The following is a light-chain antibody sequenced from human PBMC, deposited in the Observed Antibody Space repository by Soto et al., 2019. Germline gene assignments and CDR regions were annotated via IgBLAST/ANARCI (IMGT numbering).Light chain of an antibody. CDR3: QQLNSFPIP. V-gene: IGKV1-9*01. CDR1: QGIAHF. J-gene: IGKJ3*01. Sequence: IQLTQSPSSLSASVGDRVTISCRASQGIAHFLAWYQQKPGKAPKLLIYGASTLQSGVPSRFSGSGSGTDFTLTISSLQPEDCATYYCQQLNSFPIPFGPGTKVDIK. CDR2: GAS.